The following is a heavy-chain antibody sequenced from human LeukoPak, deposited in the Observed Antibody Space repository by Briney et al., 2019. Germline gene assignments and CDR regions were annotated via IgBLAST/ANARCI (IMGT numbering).Heavy chain of an antibody. CDR3: TGLYGGSYAY. CDR2: ISDSGSST. D-gene: IGHD1-26*01. Sequence: GGSLRLSCTASGFTLSSYAMAWVRQAPGKGLDWVSTISDSGSSTFYAASVKGRFTISRDNSRNIVFLQINSLRAEDTAMYYCTGLYGGSYAYWGQGTLVTVSS. J-gene: IGHJ4*02. CDR1: GFTLSSYA. V-gene: IGHV3-23*01.